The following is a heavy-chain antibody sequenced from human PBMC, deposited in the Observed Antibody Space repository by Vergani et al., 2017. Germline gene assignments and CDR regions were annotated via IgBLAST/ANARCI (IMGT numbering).Heavy chain of an antibody. D-gene: IGHD6-25*01. CDR3: ARRSRIAADWAFDI. CDR1: GGSISSYY. Sequence: QVQLQESGPGLVKPSETLSLTCTVSGGSISSYYWSWIRQPPGKGLEWIGYIYYSGSTNYNPSLKSRVTISVDTSKNQFSLKLSPVTAADTAVYYCARRSRIAADWAFDIWGQGTMVTVSS. J-gene: IGHJ3*02. CDR2: IYYSGST. V-gene: IGHV4-59*08.